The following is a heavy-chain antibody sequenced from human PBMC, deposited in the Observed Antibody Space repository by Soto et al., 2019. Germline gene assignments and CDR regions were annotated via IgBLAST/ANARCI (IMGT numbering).Heavy chain of an antibody. V-gene: IGHV3-23*01. CDR1: AFPFSSYV. CDR3: AKDSNKYSSSLRGRYFDY. J-gene: IGHJ4*02. D-gene: IGHD4-4*01. CDR2: SSGGGSNT. Sequence: GGSLRLSCAASAFPFSSYVMRWVRQAPRQGLEWVSGSSGGGSNTFYADSVKGRFTISRDNSKNTLLLQMNSLGAEDTAVYYCAKDSNKYSSSLRGRYFDYWGQGIGVTVSS.